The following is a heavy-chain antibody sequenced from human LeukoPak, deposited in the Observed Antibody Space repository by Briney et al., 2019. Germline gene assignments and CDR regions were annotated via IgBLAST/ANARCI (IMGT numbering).Heavy chain of an antibody. Sequence: PSETLSLTCAVYGGSFSGYYWSWIRQPPGKGLEWIGEINHSGSTNYNPSLKSRVTISVDTSKNQFSLKLSSVTAADTAVYYCARGQSQPNYSNYEFDCWGQGTLVTVSS. V-gene: IGHV4-34*01. D-gene: IGHD4-11*01. CDR2: INHSGST. CDR1: GGSFSGYY. J-gene: IGHJ4*02. CDR3: ARGQSQPNYSNYEFDC.